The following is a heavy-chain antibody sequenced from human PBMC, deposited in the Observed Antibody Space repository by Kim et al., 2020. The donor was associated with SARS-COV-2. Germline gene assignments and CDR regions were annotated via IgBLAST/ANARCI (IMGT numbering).Heavy chain of an antibody. CDR1: GDSVSNNKVG. Sequence: SQTLSLTCAISGDSVSNNKVGWHWIRQSPSRGLEWLGRTSYTSKWNFDYAVSLKGRITINSDTSKNQFSLQLNSVTPEDTAVYFCARGEEWNFRYWGQGTLVPASS. CDR2: TSYTSKWNF. V-gene: IGHV6-1*01. CDR3: ARGEEWNFRY. J-gene: IGHJ4*02. D-gene: IGHD1-7*01.